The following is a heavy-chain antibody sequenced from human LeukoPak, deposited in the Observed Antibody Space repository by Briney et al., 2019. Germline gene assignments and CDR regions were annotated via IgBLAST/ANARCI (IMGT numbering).Heavy chain of an antibody. D-gene: IGHD3-10*01. J-gene: IGHJ4*02. CDR1: GGSFSGYY. Sequence: SETLSLTCAVYGGSFSGYYWSWIRQPPGKGLEWIGEINHSGSTNYNPSLKSRVTISVDTSKNQFSLKLKSVTAEDTAVYYCARAQAQAYGSGSYYIPVISGSDYWGQGTLVTVSS. V-gene: IGHV4-34*01. CDR3: ARAQAQAYGSGSYYIPVISGSDY. CDR2: INHSGST.